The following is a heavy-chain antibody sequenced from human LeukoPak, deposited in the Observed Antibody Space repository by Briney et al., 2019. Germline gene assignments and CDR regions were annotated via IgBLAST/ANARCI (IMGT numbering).Heavy chain of an antibody. CDR2: IKRDGSQK. J-gene: IGHJ4*02. Sequence: GGTLRLSCAASGSTFTAYWMTWVRQAPGKGLEWVANIKRDGSQKYYVDSVKGRFTISRDNAKNSLYLQMNSLRAEDTAVYYCARDGYATGSHDYWGQGALVTVSS. D-gene: IGHD3-10*01. V-gene: IGHV3-7*04. CDR3: ARDGYATGSHDY. CDR1: GSTFTAYW.